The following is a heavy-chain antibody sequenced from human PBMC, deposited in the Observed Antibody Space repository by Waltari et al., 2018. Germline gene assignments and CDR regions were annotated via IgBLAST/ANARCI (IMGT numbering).Heavy chain of an antibody. Sequence: QLQLQESGPRLVRPSETLSLLCRVSGVSITSNRHYWAWSRQSHGQGLEWIGTVYYSGTSYMRPSLKGRVSVSRDPSKNQVSLILGSVTGADMAVYYCATYIGASVGTAAFDVWGQGTMVTVSS. CDR3: ATYIGASVGTAAFDV. J-gene: IGHJ3*01. CDR2: VYYSGTS. D-gene: IGHD5-12*01. V-gene: IGHV4-39*01. CDR1: GVSITSNRHY.